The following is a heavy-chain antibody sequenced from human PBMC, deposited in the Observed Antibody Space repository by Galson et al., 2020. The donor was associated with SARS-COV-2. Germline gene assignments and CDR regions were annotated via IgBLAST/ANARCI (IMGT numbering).Heavy chain of an antibody. CDR3: AKESGGTFDY. V-gene: IGHV3-23*01. D-gene: IGHD2-15*01. CDR1: GFTFSSSD. Sequence: GESLKISCAASGFTFSSSDMNWVRQAPGKGLEWVSGISGSGRSIFYADSVQGRFTVSRDNSKNTLYLQMNSLRAEDTAVYYCAKESGGTFDYWGQGTLVTVSS. CDR2: ISGSGRSI. J-gene: IGHJ4*02.